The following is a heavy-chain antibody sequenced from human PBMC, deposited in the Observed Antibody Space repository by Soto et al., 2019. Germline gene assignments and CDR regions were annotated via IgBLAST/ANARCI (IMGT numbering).Heavy chain of an antibody. D-gene: IGHD4-4*01. Sequence: QVQLVQSGAEMKEPGSSVKVSCKTSGGTFSSSAISWLRQAPGQGLEGMGGIIPLFRTPDYAQKFQGRVTIAPDKSTSTAYMELSSLRSEDTAVYYCARDNDRLQLGGNYYYILDVWGQGTTITVSS. V-gene: IGHV1-69*14. CDR2: IIPLFRTP. J-gene: IGHJ6*02. CDR3: ARDNDRLQLGGNYYYILDV. CDR1: GGTFSSSA.